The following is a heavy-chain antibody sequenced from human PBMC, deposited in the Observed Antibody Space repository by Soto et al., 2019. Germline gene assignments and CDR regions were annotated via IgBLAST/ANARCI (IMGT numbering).Heavy chain of an antibody. Sequence: EVQLVESGGGLVQPGGSLRLSCAASGFTFSSYWMSWVRQAPGKGLEWVANIKQDGSEKYYVDSVKGRFTISRDNAKNSLYLQMNSLRAEDTAVYYCARGRRYFDWSSVYYFDYWGQGTLVTVSS. J-gene: IGHJ4*02. CDR1: GFTFSSYW. D-gene: IGHD3-9*01. CDR2: IKQDGSEK. V-gene: IGHV3-7*01. CDR3: ARGRRYFDWSSVYYFDY.